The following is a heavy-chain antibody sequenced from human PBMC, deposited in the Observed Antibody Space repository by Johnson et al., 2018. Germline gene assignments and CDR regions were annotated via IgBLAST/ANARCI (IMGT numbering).Heavy chain of an antibody. CDR3: AKDREGSSWYDAFDI. Sequence: QVQLVQSGGGVVQPGRSLRLSCAASGFTFSSYAMHWVRQAPGTGLEWVAVISYDGSNKHYAASVKGRFTISRDNSKNPRYLQMNSRRAEDTAVDYCAKDREGSSWYDAFDIWGQGTMVTVSS. V-gene: IGHV3-30-3*01. CDR1: GFTFSSYA. D-gene: IGHD6-13*01. CDR2: ISYDGSNK. J-gene: IGHJ3*02.